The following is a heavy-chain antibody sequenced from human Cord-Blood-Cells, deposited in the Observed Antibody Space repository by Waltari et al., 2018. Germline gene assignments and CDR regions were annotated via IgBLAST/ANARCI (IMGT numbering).Heavy chain of an antibody. CDR2: ICGGGGST. CDR3: AKQRGGRYYR. D-gene: IGHD3-9*01. Sequence: EVQLLESGGGLVQPGGSLRLSCAASGFTFSSYAMSWVRQAPGKGLEWVSAICGGGGSTYYADAVQGRFTISRDNSKNTLYLQMNSLRAEDTAVYYCAKQRGGRYYRWGQGTLVTVSS. J-gene: IGHJ5*02. V-gene: IGHV3-23*01. CDR1: GFTFSSYA.